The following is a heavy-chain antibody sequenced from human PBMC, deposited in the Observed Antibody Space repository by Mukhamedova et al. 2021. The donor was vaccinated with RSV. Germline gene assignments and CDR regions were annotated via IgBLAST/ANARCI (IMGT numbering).Heavy chain of an antibody. CDR2: INHSGST. J-gene: IGHJ4*02. Sequence: GEINHSGSTNYNPSLKSRVTISVDTSKNQFSLKLSSVTAADTAVYYCVRGPRSSGQIDYWGQGTLVTVSS. V-gene: IGHV4-34*01. CDR3: VRGPRSSGQIDY. D-gene: IGHD3-22*01.